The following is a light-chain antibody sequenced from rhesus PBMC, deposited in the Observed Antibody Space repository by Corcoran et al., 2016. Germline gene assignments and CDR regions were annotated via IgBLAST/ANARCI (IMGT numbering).Light chain of an antibody. V-gene: IGKV2-60*01. J-gene: IGKJ1*01. CDR3: MQALQTPRT. CDR2: YGS. CDR1: QSLLNSNGYNY. Sequence: DIVMTQTPLSLPVTLGEPASISCRSSQSLLNSNGYNYLNCYLQKPGQSPQRLSYYGSNRASRVPDRCRGSGAGTDCTLIISRVEAEDVGVDYCMQALQTPRTFGQGTKVEIK.